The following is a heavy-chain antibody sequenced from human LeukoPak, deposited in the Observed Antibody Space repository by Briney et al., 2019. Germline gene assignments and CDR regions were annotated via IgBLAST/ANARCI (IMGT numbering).Heavy chain of an antibody. J-gene: IGHJ3*02. CDR1: GFTFSSYS. Sequence: GGSLRLSCAASGFTFSSYSMNWVRQAPGKGLEWVSSISSSSSYIYYADSVKGRFTISRDNAKNSLYLQMNSLRAEDTAVYYSARDCSSTSCYRSFDIWGQGTMVTVSS. D-gene: IGHD2-2*01. CDR2: ISSSSSYI. V-gene: IGHV3-21*01. CDR3: ARDCSSTSCYRSFDI.